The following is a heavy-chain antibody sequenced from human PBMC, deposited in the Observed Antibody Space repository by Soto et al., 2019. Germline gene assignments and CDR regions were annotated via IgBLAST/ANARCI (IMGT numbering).Heavy chain of an antibody. CDR2: IWYDGSNK. CDR3: AADTTVRQQLVRDYVTSRRSNYYYYGMDV. J-gene: IGHJ6*02. V-gene: IGHV3-33*01. D-gene: IGHD6-13*01. CDR1: GFTFSSYG. Sequence: GGSLRLSCAASGFTFSSYGMHWVRQAPGKGLEWVAVIWYDGSNKYYADSVKGRFTISRDNSKNTLYLQMNSLRAEDTVVYYCAADTTVRQQLVRDYVTSRRSNYYYYGMDVWGQGTTVTVSS.